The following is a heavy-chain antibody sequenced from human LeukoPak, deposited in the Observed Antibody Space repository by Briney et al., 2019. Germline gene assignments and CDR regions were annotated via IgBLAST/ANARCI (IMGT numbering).Heavy chain of an antibody. CDR1: GYTFTGYY. CDR2: INPNSGGT. D-gene: IGHD3-22*01. V-gene: IGHV1-2*02. J-gene: IGHJ5*02. CDR3: ARGGYYYDSSGSSNWFDP. Sequence: ASVKVSCKASGYTFTGYYMHWVRQAPGQGLEWMGWINPNSGGTNYAQKFQGRVTMTRDTSISTAYMELSRLRSDDTAVYYCARGGYYYDSSGSSNWFDPWGQGTLVTVSS.